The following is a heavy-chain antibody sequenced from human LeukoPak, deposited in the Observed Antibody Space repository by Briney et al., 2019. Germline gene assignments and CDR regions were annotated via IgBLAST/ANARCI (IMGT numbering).Heavy chain of an antibody. J-gene: IGHJ4*02. D-gene: IGHD5-18*01. CDR1: GFSFSGYG. CDR2: ISYDGNNK. Sequence: PGGSLRLSCAASGFSFSGYGIHWVRQAPGKGLEWVAVISYDGNNKYYADSVKGRFTVSRDNSKNTLYLQMNSLRAEDTAVYYCVKVGGGGYSYGRYHFDYWGQGTLVTVSS. V-gene: IGHV3-30*18. CDR3: VKVGGGGYSYGRYHFDY.